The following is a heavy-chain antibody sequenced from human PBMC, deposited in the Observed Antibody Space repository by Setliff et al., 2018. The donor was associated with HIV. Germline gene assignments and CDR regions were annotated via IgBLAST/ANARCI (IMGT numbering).Heavy chain of an antibody. V-gene: IGHV3-23*01. D-gene: IGHD1-20*01. CDR3: AKCQGYNWNHGKVAPFDY. CDR2: ITNDAGST. Sequence: GGSLRLSCAASGFTFSNYAMTWVRQAAGKGLEWVSSITNDAGSTYHADPVRGRFTISRDNSKNTIYLQMNSLRAEDTAIYYCAKCQGYNWNHGKVAPFDYWGQGALVTVSS. CDR1: GFTFSNYA. J-gene: IGHJ4*02.